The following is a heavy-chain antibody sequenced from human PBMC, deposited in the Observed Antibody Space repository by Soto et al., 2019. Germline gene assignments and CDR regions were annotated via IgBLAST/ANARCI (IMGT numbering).Heavy chain of an antibody. J-gene: IGHJ6*03. Sequence: QVQLVESGGGLVKPGGPLRLPCAAPGSTFSAYYMSWIRQAPGKGLEWVSYISRSGSTIYYADSVKGRFTISRDNAKNSLYLQMNSLRAEDTAVYYCARDPASITMVRGVIVDYYYYYMDVWGKGTTVTVSS. D-gene: IGHD3-10*01. CDR2: ISRSGSTI. CDR3: ARDPASITMVRGVIVDYYYYYMDV. V-gene: IGHV3-11*01. CDR1: GSTFSAYY.